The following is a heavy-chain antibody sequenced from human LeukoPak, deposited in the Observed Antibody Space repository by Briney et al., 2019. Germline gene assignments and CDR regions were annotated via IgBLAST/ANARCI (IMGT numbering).Heavy chain of an antibody. CDR3: ARDVCSGGACYAVDS. Sequence: GGSLRLSCAASGFTFGTYSMKWVRQAPRKGLEWVSSISRSSSHIYYADSVKGRFTISRDNAKNLLYLQMNSLRAEDTAVYYCARDVCSGGACYAVDSWGQGTLVTVSS. CDR1: GFTFGTYS. J-gene: IGHJ4*02. D-gene: IGHD2-15*01. CDR2: ISRSSSHI. V-gene: IGHV3-21*06.